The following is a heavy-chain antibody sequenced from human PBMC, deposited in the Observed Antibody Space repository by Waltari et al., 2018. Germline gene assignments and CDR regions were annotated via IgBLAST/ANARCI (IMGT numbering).Heavy chain of an antibody. J-gene: IGHJ4*01. CDR1: GYSLTTYA. Sequence: QVHLAQSGAEVKKPGASVTISCKASGYSLTTYAIHWVRQAPGERFEWMGWINAGTGNTRYTQKFHDRVTITADTSANTAYVEVTSLKSEDTAIYYCVRMAGTGIDYWGQGTQVTVSS. V-gene: IGHV1-3*01. D-gene: IGHD6-19*01. CDR3: VRMAGTGIDY. CDR2: INAGTGNT.